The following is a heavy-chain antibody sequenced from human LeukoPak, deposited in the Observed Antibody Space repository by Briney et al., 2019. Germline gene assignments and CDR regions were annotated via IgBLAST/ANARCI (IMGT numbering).Heavy chain of an antibody. Sequence: ASVTVSCKASGGTFSSYAISWVRQAPGQGLEWMGGIIPIFGTANYAQKFQGRVTSTADASTSTAYMELSSLRSEDTAVYYCASPHSSSSSRFDYWGQGTLVTVSS. J-gene: IGHJ4*02. CDR1: GGTFSSYA. CDR2: IIPIFGTA. CDR3: ASPHSSSSSRFDY. D-gene: IGHD6-13*01. V-gene: IGHV1-69*13.